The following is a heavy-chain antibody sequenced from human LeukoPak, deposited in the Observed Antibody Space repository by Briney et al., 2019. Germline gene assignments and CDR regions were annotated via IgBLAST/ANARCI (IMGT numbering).Heavy chain of an antibody. J-gene: IGHJ4*02. CDR2: INHSGST. D-gene: IGHD1-26*01. CDR3: ARFRGSYYVKNIDY. CDR1: GGSFSGYY. Sequence: SETLSLTCAVYGGSFSGYYWSWIRQPPGKGLEWIGEINHSGSTNYNPSLKSRVTISVDTSKNQFSLKLSSVTAADTAVYYCARFRGSYYVKNIDYWGQGTLVTVSS. V-gene: IGHV4-34*01.